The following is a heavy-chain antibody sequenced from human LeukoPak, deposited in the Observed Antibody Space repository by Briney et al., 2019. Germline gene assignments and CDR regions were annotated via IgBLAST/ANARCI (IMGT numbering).Heavy chain of an antibody. D-gene: IGHD6-13*01. CDR3: ARGYSSSWADY. V-gene: IGHV1-18*01. J-gene: IGHJ4*02. CDR2: ISAYNGNT. CDR1: GYTFTSYG. Sequence: GASVKVSCKASGYTFTSYGVTWVRQAPGQGLEWMGWISAYNGNTNYAQNVQGRVTMSRDTSTSTAYMELRSLRSDDTAVYYCARGYSSSWADYWGQGTLVTVSS.